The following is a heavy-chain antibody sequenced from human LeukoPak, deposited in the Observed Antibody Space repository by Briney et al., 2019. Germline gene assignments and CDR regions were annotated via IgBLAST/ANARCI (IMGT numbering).Heavy chain of an antibody. CDR2: ISGSGDGT. CDR1: GFAFSSYA. V-gene: IGHV3-23*01. CDR3: AKGRSGIVVAGLNY. J-gene: IGHJ4*02. D-gene: IGHD6-19*01. Sequence: GGSLRLSCAASGFAFSSYAMSWVRQAPGKGLEWVSGISGSGDGTYYADSVKGRFTISRDNSMNTLYLQMNSLRAEDTAVYYCAKGRSGIVVAGLNYWGPGTLVTVSS.